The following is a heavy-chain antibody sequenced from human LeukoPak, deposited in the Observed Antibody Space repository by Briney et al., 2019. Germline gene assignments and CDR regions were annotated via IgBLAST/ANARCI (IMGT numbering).Heavy chain of an antibody. Sequence: GGSLRLSCAASGFTFDDYAMHWVRQAPGKGLEWISLISGDGGSTYYADSVKGRFTISRDNSKNSLYLQMNSLRTEDTALYYCAKDWSSAAGYYYYYMDVWGKGTTVTVSS. V-gene: IGHV3-43*02. J-gene: IGHJ6*03. CDR3: AKDWSSAAGYYYYYMDV. CDR2: ISGDGGST. D-gene: IGHD6-13*01. CDR1: GFTFDDYA.